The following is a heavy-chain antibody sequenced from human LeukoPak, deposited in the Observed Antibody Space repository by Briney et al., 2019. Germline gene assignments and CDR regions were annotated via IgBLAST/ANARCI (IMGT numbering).Heavy chain of an antibody. CDR3: ARAPYTTGRSFYFDS. CDR1: GFPFRNYG. D-gene: IGHD2-2*02. V-gene: IGHV3-33*01. Sequence: PGGSLRLPCAASGFPFRNYGMHWVRQAPGKGLEWVAIIWYDGSKTYYADSVKGRFTISRDNLSNTLYLQMNSLRAEDTALYFCARAPYTTGRSFYFDSWGQGTLVTVSS. J-gene: IGHJ4*02. CDR2: IWYDGSKT.